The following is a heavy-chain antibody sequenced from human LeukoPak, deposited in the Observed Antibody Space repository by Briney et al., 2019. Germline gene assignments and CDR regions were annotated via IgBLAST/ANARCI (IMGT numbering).Heavy chain of an antibody. J-gene: IGHJ3*02. D-gene: IGHD3-9*01. CDR2: IRGSEGCT. Sequence: GSLRPSCAASGFAFSSHAMSWVRPAPGKGLEWVSGIRGSEGCTYDADSVKGRFTIFRANSKNTLYLQMNSLRAGDTAVYYCAKLPVVRYIDGGMEVFDIWGQGTMVTVSS. CDR1: GFAFSSHA. V-gene: IGHV3-23*01. CDR3: AKLPVVRYIDGGMEVFDI.